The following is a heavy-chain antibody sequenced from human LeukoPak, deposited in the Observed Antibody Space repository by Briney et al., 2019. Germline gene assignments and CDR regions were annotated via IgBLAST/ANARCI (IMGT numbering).Heavy chain of an antibody. V-gene: IGHV1-2*02. D-gene: IGHD1-1*01. J-gene: IGHJ4*02. CDR2: IHPNNGDT. CDR3: APTPEAYTSNWNV. Sequence: ASVKVSCKASGYTFSGTGWYLYWLRQAPGEGLECMGWIHPNNGDTAYAQKFEGRVAMTRDTSISTAYMEVSRLRSDDTAVYYCAPTPEAYTSNWNVWGQGTLVTVSS. CDR1: GYTFSGTGWY.